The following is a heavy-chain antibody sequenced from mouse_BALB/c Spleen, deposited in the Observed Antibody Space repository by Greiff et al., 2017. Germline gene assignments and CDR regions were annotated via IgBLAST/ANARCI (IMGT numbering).Heavy chain of an antibody. Sequence: QVQLKESGAELARPGASVKLSCKASGYTFTSYWMQWVKQRPGQGLEWIGAIYPGDGDTRYTQKFKGKATLTADKSSSTAYMQLSSLASEDSAVYYCARNPYGNYGYFDDWGQGTTLTVSS. V-gene: IGHV1-87*01. CDR3: ARNPYGNYGYFDD. CDR1: GYTFTSYW. J-gene: IGHJ2*01. CDR2: IYPGDGDT. D-gene: IGHD2-1*01.